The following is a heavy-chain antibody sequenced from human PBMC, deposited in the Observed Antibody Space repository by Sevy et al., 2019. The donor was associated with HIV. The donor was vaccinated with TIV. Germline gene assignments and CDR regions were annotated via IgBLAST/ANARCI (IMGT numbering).Heavy chain of an antibody. D-gene: IGHD3-3*01. Sequence: GGSLRLSCSASGFTFSSYAMHWVRQAPGKGLEYVSAISSNGGSTYYADSVKGRFTISRDNSKNTLYLQMSSLGAEDTAVYYCVKGGTHYDFWSGLPLDYWGQGTLVTVSS. CDR3: VKGGTHYDFWSGLPLDY. CDR2: ISSNGGST. CDR1: GFTFSSYA. V-gene: IGHV3-64D*06. J-gene: IGHJ4*02.